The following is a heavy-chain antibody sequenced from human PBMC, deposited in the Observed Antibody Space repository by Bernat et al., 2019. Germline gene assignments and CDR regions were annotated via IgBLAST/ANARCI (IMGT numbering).Heavy chain of an antibody. V-gene: IGHV3-74*01. CDR2: SNSDESRT. J-gene: IGHJ3*02. CDR1: GFTFSSYW. Sequence: EVQLVESGGGLVQPGGSLRLSCAASGFTFSSYWMHWVRQAPGKGLVWVSRSNSDESRTNYADSVKGRFTISRDNAKNTLYLQMNSLRAKDTAVYYCVRDSGYCSGGRCADAFDIWGQGTMVTVSS. CDR3: VRDSGYCSGGRCADAFDI. D-gene: IGHD2-15*01.